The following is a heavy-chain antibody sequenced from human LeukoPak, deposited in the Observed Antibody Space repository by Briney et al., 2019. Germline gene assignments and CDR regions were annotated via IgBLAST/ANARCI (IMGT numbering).Heavy chain of an antibody. CDR1: GFPFSSYA. CDR2: IGASGEST. J-gene: IGHJ3*01. V-gene: IGHV3-23*01. D-gene: IGHD5-24*01. CDR3: AKDIQLST. Sequence: PGRSLRLSCAASGFPFSSYAMTWVRQAPGKGLEWVSLIGASGESTYYADSVKGRFTISRDNSRNTLSLQMNSLRVEDTAMYFCAKDIQLSTWGLGTMVTVSS.